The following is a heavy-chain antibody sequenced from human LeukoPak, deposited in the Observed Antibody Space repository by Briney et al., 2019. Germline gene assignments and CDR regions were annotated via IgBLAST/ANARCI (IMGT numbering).Heavy chain of an antibody. CDR2: ISGSGNYM. Sequence: GGSLRLSCKASGFAFSDYYMTWIRQAPGKGLEWLSHISGSGNYMYYADSVKGRFTISRDNAKNSLYLQINSLRADDTAIYYCARVPPEDRTWYDPWGQGTLVTVSS. V-gene: IGHV3-11*01. J-gene: IGHJ5*02. D-gene: IGHD1-14*01. CDR3: ARVPPEDRTWYDP. CDR1: GFAFSDYY.